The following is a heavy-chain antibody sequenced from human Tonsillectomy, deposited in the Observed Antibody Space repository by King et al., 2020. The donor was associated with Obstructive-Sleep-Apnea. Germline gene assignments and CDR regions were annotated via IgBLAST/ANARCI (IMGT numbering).Heavy chain of an antibody. Sequence: VQLVESGAEVKKPGESLKISCKGSVYSFTSYWFGWVRQMPGKGLEWRGIIAPGYSVTRSSPSFQGQVTISAEKSLGTAYLQWSSLKASDTAMYYCARGRITIFGVVIIPNYGMDVWGQGTTVTVSS. D-gene: IGHD3-3*01. J-gene: IGHJ6*02. V-gene: IGHV5-51*01. CDR1: VYSFTSYW. CDR3: ARGRITIFGVVIIPNYGMDV. CDR2: IAPGYSVT.